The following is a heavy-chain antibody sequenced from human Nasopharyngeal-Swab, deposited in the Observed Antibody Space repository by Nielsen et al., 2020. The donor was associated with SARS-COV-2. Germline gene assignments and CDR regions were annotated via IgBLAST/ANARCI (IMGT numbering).Heavy chain of an antibody. CDR1: GFTFSSYS. Sequence: GGSLRLSCAASGFTFSSYSMNWVRQAPGKGLEWVSSISSSSSYIYYADSVKGRFTISRDNAKNSLYLQMNSLRAEDTAVYYCASYVAGTPTYYYYYMDVWDKGTTVTVSS. CDR3: ASYVAGTPTYYYYYMDV. J-gene: IGHJ6*03. CDR2: ISSSSSYI. V-gene: IGHV3-21*01. D-gene: IGHD1/OR15-1a*01.